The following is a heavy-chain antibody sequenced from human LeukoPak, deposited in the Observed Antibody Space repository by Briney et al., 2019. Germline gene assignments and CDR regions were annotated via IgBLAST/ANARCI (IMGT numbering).Heavy chain of an antibody. CDR1: GGSMSSYY. J-gene: IGHJ4*02. V-gene: IGHV4-59*01. D-gene: IGHD3-10*01. CDR2: IYYSGTT. CDR3: ARGRSGFGTNSDY. Sequence: SETLSLTCNVSGGSMSSYYWNWIRQPPGKGLEWIGYIYYSGTTNYNPSLQSRLTISVDTSKNQFSLKLNSVTAADTAVYYCARGRSGFGTNSDYWGQGTLVTVSS.